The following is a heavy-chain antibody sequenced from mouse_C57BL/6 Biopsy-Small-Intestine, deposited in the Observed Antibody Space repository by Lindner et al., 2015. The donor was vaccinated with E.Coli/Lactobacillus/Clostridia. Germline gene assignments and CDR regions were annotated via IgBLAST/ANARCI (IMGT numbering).Heavy chain of an antibody. J-gene: IGHJ4*01. V-gene: IGHV1-66*01. CDR1: GYRFTGYY. CDR2: INPDTGTI. D-gene: IGHD1-1*01. CDR3: ARSTSGATPGGSY. Sequence: SVKVSCKTSGYRFTGYYVHWVRQAPGQGLEWMGWINPDTGTINFVQKFQGRVTITRDTSISTAYMGLSRLTSDDTAVYYCARSTSGATPGGSYWGQGTLVSVSS.